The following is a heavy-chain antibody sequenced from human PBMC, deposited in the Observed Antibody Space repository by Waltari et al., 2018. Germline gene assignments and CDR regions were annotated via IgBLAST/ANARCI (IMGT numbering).Heavy chain of an antibody. CDR3: ARDRGRGLYLDS. V-gene: IGHV4-4*02. Sequence: QLQLQESGPRLVTPSRTLSLTCDVSADSMRVTFCWSWVRQPPGKGLEWIGQGRGSGKTNYNPSFASRVTISLDTSSNQISLRLTSAAAADTAVYYCARDRGRGLYLDSWGQGTLIAVSP. CDR2: GRGSGKT. J-gene: IGHJ4*02. CDR1: ADSMRVTFC. D-gene: IGHD2-15*01.